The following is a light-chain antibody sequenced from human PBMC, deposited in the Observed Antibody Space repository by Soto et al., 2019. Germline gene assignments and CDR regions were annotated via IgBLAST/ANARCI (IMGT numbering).Light chain of an antibody. CDR1: SSDVGGYNY. Sequence: QSVLTPPASVSGSPGQSITISCTGTSSDVGGYNYVSWYQQHPGKAPKLMIYDVSNRPSGVSNRFSGSKSGNTASLTISGLQAEDEADYYCSSYTSSSTLFGGGTKLTVL. CDR2: DVS. V-gene: IGLV2-14*01. CDR3: SSYTSSSTL. J-gene: IGLJ2*01.